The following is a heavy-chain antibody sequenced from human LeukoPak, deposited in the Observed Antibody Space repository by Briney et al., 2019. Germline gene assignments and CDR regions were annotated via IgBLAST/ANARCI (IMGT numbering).Heavy chain of an antibody. CDR1: GFTFGDYG. CDR2: ISSSSSTI. V-gene: IGHV3-48*01. Sequence: GGSLRLSCTTSGFTFGDYGMNWVRQAPGKGLEWVSYISSSSSTIYYADSVKGRFTISRDNAKNSLYLQMNSLRAEDTAVYYCARDGTTGYSSSWYCSWAVAGHYFDYWGQGTLVTVSS. D-gene: IGHD6-13*01. J-gene: IGHJ4*02. CDR3: ARDGTTGYSSSWYCSWAVAGHYFDY.